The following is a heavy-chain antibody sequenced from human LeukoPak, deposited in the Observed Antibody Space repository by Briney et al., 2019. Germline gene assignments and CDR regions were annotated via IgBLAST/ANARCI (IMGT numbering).Heavy chain of an antibody. CDR1: GFTFRRYG. V-gene: IGHV3-64D*08. CDR3: VKSRYDYDSSGYSNSYGVDV. J-gene: IGHJ6*02. D-gene: IGHD3-22*01. Sequence: PGGSLRLSCSVSGFTFRRYGMHWVRQAPGQGLEYVSGISDNGGKTNYADSVKDRFTISRDNARNTLDLQMTSLRAEDTAVYYCVKSRYDYDSSGYSNSYGVDVWGQGTTVTVSS. CDR2: ISDNGGKT.